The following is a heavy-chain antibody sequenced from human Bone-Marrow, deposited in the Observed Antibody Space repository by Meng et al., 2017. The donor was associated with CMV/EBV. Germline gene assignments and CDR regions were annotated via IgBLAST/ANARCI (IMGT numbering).Heavy chain of an antibody. V-gene: IGHV1-2*02. CDR3: ARDHRKQLPGDDYCYYGMDV. CDR1: GYTFTGYY. J-gene: IGHJ6*02. D-gene: IGHD6-6*01. Sequence: ASVKVSCKSSGYTFTGYYMHWVRQAPGQGLEWMGWINPNSGGTNYAQKFQGRVTMTRDTSISTAYMDLSRLRSDDTAVYYCARDHRKQLPGDDYCYYGMDVWGQGTTVTVSS. CDR2: INPNSGGT.